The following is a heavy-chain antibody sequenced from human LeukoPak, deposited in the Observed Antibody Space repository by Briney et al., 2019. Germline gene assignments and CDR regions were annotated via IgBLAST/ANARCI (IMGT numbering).Heavy chain of an antibody. CDR1: GGSINSYY. V-gene: IGHV4-4*07. J-gene: IGHJ4*02. CDR3: ARGGKAAVVTM. CDR2: IYSSGST. Sequence: SETLSLTCTVSGGSINSYYWSWIRQPAGKGLEWIGRIYSSGSTNYNPSLKSRVSMSVDTSKNQFSLKLTSVTAADTALYYCARGGKAAVVTMWGQGILVTVSS. D-gene: IGHD4-23*01.